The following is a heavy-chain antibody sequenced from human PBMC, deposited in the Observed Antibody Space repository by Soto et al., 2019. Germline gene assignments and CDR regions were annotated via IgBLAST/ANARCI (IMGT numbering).Heavy chain of an antibody. Sequence: QVQLVESGGGVVQPGRSLRLSCAASGFTFSSYGMHWVRQAPGKGLEWVAVISYDGSNKYYADSVKGRFTISRDNSKNTLYVQMNSLRAEDTAVYYCAKDPIIVAGLLDYWGQGTLVTVSS. D-gene: IGHD3-16*02. V-gene: IGHV3-30*18. CDR2: ISYDGSNK. J-gene: IGHJ4*02. CDR1: GFTFSSYG. CDR3: AKDPIIVAGLLDY.